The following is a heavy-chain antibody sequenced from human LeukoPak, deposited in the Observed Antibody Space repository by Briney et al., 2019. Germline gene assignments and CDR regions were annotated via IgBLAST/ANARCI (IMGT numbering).Heavy chain of an antibody. V-gene: IGHV4-59*01. J-gene: IGHJ3*02. Sequence: SETLPLTCTVSGGSISSYYWSWIRQPPGKGLEWIGYIYYSGSTNYNPSLKSRVTISVDTSKNQFSLKLSSVTAADTAVYYCARDQNYYAFDIWGQGTMVTVSS. CDR3: ARDQNYYAFDI. CDR1: GGSISSYY. CDR2: IYYSGST. D-gene: IGHD1-7*01.